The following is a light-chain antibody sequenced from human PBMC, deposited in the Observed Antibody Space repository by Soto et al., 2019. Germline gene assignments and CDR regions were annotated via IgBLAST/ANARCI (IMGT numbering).Light chain of an antibody. CDR1: DSNIGSNS. CDR3: AAWDASLSACV. J-gene: IGLJ1*01. Sequence: QPVLTQPPSASRTAGQVVTIPCSGGDSNIGSNSVYWYQHLPRMAPKLLIYYNNQRPSGVPDRFSGSRSGTSASLAIVGLRSEDEAVYYCAAWDASLSACVFGNGTKVTVL. V-gene: IGLV1-47*02. CDR2: YNN.